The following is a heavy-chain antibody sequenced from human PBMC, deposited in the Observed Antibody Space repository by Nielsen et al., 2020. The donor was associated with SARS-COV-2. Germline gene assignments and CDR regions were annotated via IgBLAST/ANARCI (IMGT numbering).Heavy chain of an antibody. V-gene: IGHV3-74*01. Sequence: GGSLRLSCAASGFTINTYWMFWVRQAPGKGLVWVSHIDVDGSSTNYADSVQGRFTISRDNTKNTLSLQMNSLRGEDSAMYYCTRGGYTHSMDVWGQGTTVTVSS. CDR1: GFTINTYW. D-gene: IGHD5-18*01. J-gene: IGHJ6*02. CDR3: TRGGYTHSMDV. CDR2: IDVDGSST.